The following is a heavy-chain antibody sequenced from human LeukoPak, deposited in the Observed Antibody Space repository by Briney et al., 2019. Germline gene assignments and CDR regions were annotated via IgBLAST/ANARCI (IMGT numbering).Heavy chain of an antibody. J-gene: IGHJ3*02. Sequence: GGSLRLSCAASGFTFSNAWMSWVRQAPGKGLEWVGRIKSKTDGGTTDYAAPVKGRFTISRDESKNTLYLQMNSLKTEDTAVYYCTTTVEYYYDSSGYYHNAFDIWGQGTMVTVSS. CDR3: TTTVEYYYDSSGYYHNAFDI. CDR1: GFTFSNAW. CDR2: IKSKTDGGTT. V-gene: IGHV3-15*01. D-gene: IGHD3-22*01.